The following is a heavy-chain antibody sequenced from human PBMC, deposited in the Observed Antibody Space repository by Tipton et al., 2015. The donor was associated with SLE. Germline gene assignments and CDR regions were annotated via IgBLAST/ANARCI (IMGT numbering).Heavy chain of an antibody. CDR1: GFTFSTHW. J-gene: IGHJ4*02. D-gene: IGHD3-3*01. Sequence: SLRLSCAASGFTFSTHWMHWVRQAPGKGLVWVSRIDTDGSITGYAESVKGRFTISRDNAKNTLYLQMNSLRAEDTAVYYCATARGVEGSRVVFDYWGRGTLVTVSS. CDR2: IDTDGSIT. V-gene: IGHV3-74*01. CDR3: ATARGVEGSRVVFDY.